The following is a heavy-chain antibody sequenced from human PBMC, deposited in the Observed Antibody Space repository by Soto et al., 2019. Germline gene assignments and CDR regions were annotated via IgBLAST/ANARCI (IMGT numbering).Heavy chain of an antibody. CDR2: ISYDGSNK. J-gene: IGHJ4*02. V-gene: IGHV3-30*18. CDR3: AKEDYYDSSGYYSGSTFDY. CDR1: GFTFSSYG. D-gene: IGHD3-22*01. Sequence: GGSLRLSCAASGFTFSSYGMHWVRQAPGKGLEWVAVISYDGSNKYYADSVKGRFTISRDNSKNTLYLQMNSLRAEDTAVYYCAKEDYYDSSGYYSGSTFDYWGQGTLVTVSS.